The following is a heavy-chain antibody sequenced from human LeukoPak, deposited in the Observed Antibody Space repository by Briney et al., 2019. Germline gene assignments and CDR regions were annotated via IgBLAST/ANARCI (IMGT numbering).Heavy chain of an antibody. D-gene: IGHD6-19*01. J-gene: IGHJ4*02. CDR2: IKQDGSEK. CDR3: ARELKGIAVALDY. Sequence: GGSLRLSCAASGFTFSSYWMSWVRRAPGKGLEWVANIKQDGSEKYYVDSVKGRFTISRDNAKNSLYLQMNSLRAEDTAVYYCARELKGIAVALDYWGQGTLVTVSS. CDR1: GFTFSSYW. V-gene: IGHV3-7*03.